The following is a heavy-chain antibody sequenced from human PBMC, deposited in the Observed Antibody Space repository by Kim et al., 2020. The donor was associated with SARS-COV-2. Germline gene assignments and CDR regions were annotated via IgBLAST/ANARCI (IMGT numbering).Heavy chain of an antibody. CDR3: ARGTPLGYCSSTSSYVTWFDP. J-gene: IGHJ5*02. D-gene: IGHD2-2*01. CDR1: GYTFTSYG. CDR2: ISAYNGNT. V-gene: IGHV1-18*01. Sequence: ASVKVSCKASGYTFTSYGISWVRQAPGQGLEWMGWISAYNGNTNYAQKLQGRVTMTTDTSTSTAYMELRSLRSDDTAVYYCARGTPLGYCSSTSSYVTWFDPWGQRTLVTVSS.